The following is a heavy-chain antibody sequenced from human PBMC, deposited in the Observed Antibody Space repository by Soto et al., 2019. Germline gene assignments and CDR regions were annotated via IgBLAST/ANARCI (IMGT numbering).Heavy chain of an antibody. CDR3: AKMYDYIWGSYRYRFDY. D-gene: IGHD3-16*02. CDR2: ISGSGGST. Sequence: GGSLRLSCAASGFTFSSYAMSWVRQAPGKGLEWVSAISGSGGSTYYADSVKGRFTISRDNSKNTLYLQMNSLRAEDTAVYYCAKMYDYIWGSYRYRFDYWGQGTLVTVSS. CDR1: GFTFSSYA. V-gene: IGHV3-23*01. J-gene: IGHJ4*02.